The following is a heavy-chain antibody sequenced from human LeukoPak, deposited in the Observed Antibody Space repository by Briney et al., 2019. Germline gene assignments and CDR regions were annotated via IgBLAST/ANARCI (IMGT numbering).Heavy chain of an antibody. J-gene: IGHJ4*02. D-gene: IGHD6-6*01. CDR3: AREEFGSSDY. CDR2: IKPNRGGT. Sequence: ASVKVSCKSSGYTCTGYYMHWMRPPHGQGLEWMGWIKPNRGGTNYAQKFQGRVTMTRDTSISTAYMELSRLRSDDTAVYYCAREEFGSSDYGGQGTLVTVSS. CDR1: GYTCTGYY. V-gene: IGHV1-2*02.